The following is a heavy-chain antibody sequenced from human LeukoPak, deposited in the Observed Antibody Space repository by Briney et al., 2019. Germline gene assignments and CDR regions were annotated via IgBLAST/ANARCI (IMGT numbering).Heavy chain of an antibody. CDR2: VRYDGSNK. V-gene: IGHV3-30*02. CDR3: ARDAPLGISY. CDR1: GFTFTSYG. D-gene: IGHD7-27*01. Sequence: AGGSLRLSCAASGFTFTSYGMHWVRQTPGKGLEWVAFVRYDGSNKYYADSVRGRLSISRDNSKNTLFLQMNSLRIEDTAVYYCARDAPLGISYWGQGTLVTVSS. J-gene: IGHJ4*02.